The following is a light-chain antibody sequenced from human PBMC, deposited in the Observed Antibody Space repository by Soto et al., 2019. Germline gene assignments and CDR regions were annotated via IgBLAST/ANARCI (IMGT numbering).Light chain of an antibody. V-gene: IGKV3-20*01. J-gene: IGKJ2*01. CDR3: QQYGSSPPFT. CDR1: QSVSSRY. Sequence: ESVLTQSPDTLSLSPGERATLSCRASQSVSSRYLAWYQQKPGQAPRLLMYGASNRATGIPDRFSGSGSGTDFTLTISRLEPEDFAVYFCQQYGSSPPFTFGQGTKVDIK. CDR2: GAS.